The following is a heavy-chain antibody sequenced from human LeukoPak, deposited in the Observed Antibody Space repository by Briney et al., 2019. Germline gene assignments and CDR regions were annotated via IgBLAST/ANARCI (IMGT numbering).Heavy chain of an antibody. CDR3: VRDGGVSGYDLLDY. V-gene: IGHV3-7*01. J-gene: IGHJ4*02. D-gene: IGHD5-12*01. Sequence: GGSLRLSCAASGFTFSNYWMSWVRQAPGKGLEWLAHINQDGSEEHYMDSVKARFIISRDNAKNSLSLQMDSLRAEDTAVYYCVRDGGVSGYDLLDYWGQGTLVTVSS. CDR1: GFTFSNYW. CDR2: INQDGSEE.